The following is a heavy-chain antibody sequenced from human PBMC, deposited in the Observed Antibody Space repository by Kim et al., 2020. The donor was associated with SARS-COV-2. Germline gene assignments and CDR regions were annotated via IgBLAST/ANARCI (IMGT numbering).Heavy chain of an antibody. Sequence: FGTANYAQKFKGRVTITADESTSTAYMELSSLRSEDTAVYYCASPAGMSYWGQGTLVTVSS. D-gene: IGHD6-13*01. CDR2: FGTA. J-gene: IGHJ4*02. CDR3: ASPAGMSY. V-gene: IGHV1-69*01.